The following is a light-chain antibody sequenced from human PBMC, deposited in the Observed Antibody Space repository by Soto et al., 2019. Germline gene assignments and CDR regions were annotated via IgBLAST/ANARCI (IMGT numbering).Light chain of an antibody. J-gene: IGLJ1*01. CDR3: AAWDDSLSAFYV. CDR2: RNN. V-gene: IGLV1-47*01. Sequence: QSVLTQPPSASGTPGQRVTISCSGSSSNIGSNYVYWYQQLPGTAPKLLIYRNNQRPSGVPDRFSGSKSGTSASLAISGLRSEDEADYYGAAWDDSLSAFYVFGTGTKVTVL. CDR1: SSNIGSNY.